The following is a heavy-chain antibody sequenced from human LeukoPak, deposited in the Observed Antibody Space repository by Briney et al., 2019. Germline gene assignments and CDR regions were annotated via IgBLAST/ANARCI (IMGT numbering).Heavy chain of an antibody. Sequence: SVKVSCKASGGTFSSYAISWVRQAPGQGLEWMGGIIPIFGTASYAQKFQGRVTITADKSTSTAYMELSSLRSEDTAVYYCARVPSIAAAGHYYYYMDVWGKGTTVTVSS. J-gene: IGHJ6*03. D-gene: IGHD6-13*01. CDR3: ARVPSIAAAGHYYYYMDV. V-gene: IGHV1-69*06. CDR1: GGTFSSYA. CDR2: IIPIFGTA.